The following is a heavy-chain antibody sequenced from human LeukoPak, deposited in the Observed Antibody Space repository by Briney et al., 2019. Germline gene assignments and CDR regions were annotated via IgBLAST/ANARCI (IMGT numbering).Heavy chain of an antibody. D-gene: IGHD6-13*01. CDR1: GGSISSGGYY. CDR3: ARAPPPTYSSSCPADY. V-gene: IGHV4-30-2*01. J-gene: IGHJ4*02. Sequence: PSQTLSLTCTASGGSISSGGYYWSWIRQPPGKGLEWIGYIYHSGSTYYNPSLKSRVTISVDRSKNQFSLKLSSVTAADTAVYYCARAPPPTYSSSCPADYWGQGTLVTVSS. CDR2: IYHSGST.